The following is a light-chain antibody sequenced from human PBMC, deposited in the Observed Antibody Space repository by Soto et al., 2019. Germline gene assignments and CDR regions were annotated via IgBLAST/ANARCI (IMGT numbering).Light chain of an antibody. CDR2: KAS. V-gene: IGKV1-5*03. CDR3: QQSWT. J-gene: IGKJ1*01. Sequence: DIQMTQSPSTLSASVGDRVTITCRASQSISSWLAWYQQKPGKAPKLLIYKASSLESGVPSRFSGSGSGTEFTLTISSLQPVDFATYYCQQSWTFGQGTKVEFK. CDR1: QSISSW.